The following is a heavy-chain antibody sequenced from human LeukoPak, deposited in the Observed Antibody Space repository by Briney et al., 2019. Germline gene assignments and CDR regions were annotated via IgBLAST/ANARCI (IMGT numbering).Heavy chain of an antibody. CDR2: TYYRSKWYN. CDR1: GDSVSSSTAA. CDR3: ARAGTNYYGSGSSYYFDY. D-gene: IGHD3-10*01. Sequence: SQTLSPTCAISGDSVSSSTAAWNWVRQSPSRGLEWLGRTYYRSKWYNDYAVSVKSRITINPDTSKNQFSLQLNSVTPEDTAVYYCARAGTNYYGSGSSYYFDYWGQGTLVTVSS. J-gene: IGHJ4*02. V-gene: IGHV6-1*01.